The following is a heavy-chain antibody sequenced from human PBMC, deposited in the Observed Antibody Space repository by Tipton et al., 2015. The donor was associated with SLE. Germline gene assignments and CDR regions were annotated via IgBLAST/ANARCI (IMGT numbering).Heavy chain of an antibody. CDR1: GFTFETYE. J-gene: IGHJ4*02. CDR3: GPKHLGY. V-gene: IGHV3-48*03. D-gene: IGHD6-13*01. Sequence: SLRLSCAASGFTFETYEMNWVRQAPGKGLQWISYSDSSGEITTYAASVRGRFTVSRDNAKSSLFLQMNSLRVEDTAVYYCGPKHLGYWGQGTQVTVSS. CDR2: SDSSGEIT.